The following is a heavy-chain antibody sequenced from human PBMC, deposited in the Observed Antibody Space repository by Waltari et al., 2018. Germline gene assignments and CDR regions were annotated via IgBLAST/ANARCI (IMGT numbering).Heavy chain of an antibody. Sequence: EVQLVESGGGLVKPGGSLRLSCAASGFTFSSYSMNWVRQATGKGLEWVSSISSSSSYIYYADSVKGRFTISRDNAKNSLYLQMNSLRAEDTAVYYCARDLTGRGNYFDYWGQGTLVTVSS. V-gene: IGHV3-21*01. D-gene: IGHD3-10*01. J-gene: IGHJ4*02. CDR3: ARDLTGRGNYFDY. CDR1: GFTFSSYS. CDR2: ISSSSSYI.